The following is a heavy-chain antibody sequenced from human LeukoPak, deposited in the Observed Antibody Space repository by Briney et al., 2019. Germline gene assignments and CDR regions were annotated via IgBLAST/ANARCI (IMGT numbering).Heavy chain of an antibody. J-gene: IGHJ4*02. CDR2: INHSGST. V-gene: IGHV4-34*01. CDR3: ARHGPVAGVFRDEKIDY. Sequence: SETLSLTCAVYGGSFSGYYWSWIRQPPGKGLEWIGEINHSGSTNYNPSPKSRVAISIHTSKNQFSLKLSSVTAADTAVYYCARHGPVAGVFRDEKIDYWGQGTLVTVSS. D-gene: IGHD6-19*01. CDR1: GGSFSGYY.